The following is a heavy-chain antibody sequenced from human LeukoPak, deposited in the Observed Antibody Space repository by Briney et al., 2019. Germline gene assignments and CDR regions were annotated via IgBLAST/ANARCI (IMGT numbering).Heavy chain of an antibody. D-gene: IGHD2-2*01. CDR3: ARRDAGLVY. V-gene: IGHV5-51*01. Sequence: GEPLKISCKGSGYTFTTYWIAWVRQMPGKGLEWMGIIYPGDSDTTYSPSFQGQVAISADKSISTAYLQWSSLKASDTAIYHCARRDAGLVYWGQGTLVTVSS. J-gene: IGHJ4*02. CDR2: IYPGDSDT. CDR1: GYTFTTYW.